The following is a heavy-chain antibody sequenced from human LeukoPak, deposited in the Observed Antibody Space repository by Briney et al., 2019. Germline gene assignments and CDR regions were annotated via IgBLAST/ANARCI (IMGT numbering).Heavy chain of an antibody. J-gene: IGHJ4*02. D-gene: IGHD5-18*01. Sequence: ASVKVSCKASGYTFTGYYMHWVQQAPGQGLEWMGRINPNSGGTNYAQKFQGRVTMTGDTSISTAYMELSRLRSDDTAVYYCARTGGYSYGYDDWGQGTLVTVSS. CDR2: INPNSGGT. CDR1: GYTFTGYY. V-gene: IGHV1-2*06. CDR3: ARTGGYSYGYDD.